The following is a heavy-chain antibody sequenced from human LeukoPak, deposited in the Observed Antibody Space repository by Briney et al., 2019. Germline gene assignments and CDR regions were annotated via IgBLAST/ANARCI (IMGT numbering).Heavy chain of an antibody. CDR2: ISGSGGST. CDR3: AKWGYSSGWYYFDY. V-gene: IGHV3-23*01. CDR1: RFTFSSYG. Sequence: GGTLRLSCAASRFTFSSYGMSWVRQAPGKGLGWVSAISGSGGSTYYADSVKGRFTISRDNSKNTLYLQMNSLRAEDTAVYYCAKWGYSSGWYYFDYWGQGTLVTVSS. D-gene: IGHD6-19*01. J-gene: IGHJ4*02.